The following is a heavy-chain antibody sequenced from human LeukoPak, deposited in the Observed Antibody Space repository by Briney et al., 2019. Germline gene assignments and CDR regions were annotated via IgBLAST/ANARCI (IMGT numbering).Heavy chain of an antibody. D-gene: IGHD2-2*01. CDR1: GYSFTSYW. CDR2: IYPGDSDT. V-gene: IGHV5-51*01. Sequence: RGESLKISCKDSGYSFTSYWIGWVRQMPGKGLEWMGIIYPGDSDTRYSPSFQGQVTISADKSISTAYLQWSSLKASDTAMYYCARSAVLLEPPGVTAAMNWFDPWGQGTLVTVSS. J-gene: IGHJ5*02. CDR3: ARSAVLLEPPGVTAAMNWFDP.